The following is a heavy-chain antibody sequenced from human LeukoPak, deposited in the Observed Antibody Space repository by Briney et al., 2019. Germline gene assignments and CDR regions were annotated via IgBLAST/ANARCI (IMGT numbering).Heavy chain of an antibody. Sequence: GASVKVSCKASGGTFSSYAISWVRQAPGQGLEWMGGIIPIFGTANYAQKFQGRVTITTDESTSTAYMELSSLRSEDTAVYYCARGRNHYDFWSGYWSRDYYYYYMDVWGKGTTVTVSS. CDR3: ARGRNHYDFWSGYWSRDYYYYYMDV. J-gene: IGHJ6*03. CDR1: GGTFSSYA. D-gene: IGHD3-3*01. CDR2: IIPIFGTA. V-gene: IGHV1-69*05.